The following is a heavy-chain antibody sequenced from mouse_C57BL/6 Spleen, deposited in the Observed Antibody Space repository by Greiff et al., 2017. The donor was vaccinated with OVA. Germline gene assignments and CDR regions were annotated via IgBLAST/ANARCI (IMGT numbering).Heavy chain of an antibody. J-gene: IGHJ4*01. CDR2: INPNYGTT. D-gene: IGHD1-1*01. Sequence: VQLQQSGPELVKPGASVKISCKASGYSFTDYNMNWVKQSNGKGLEWIGVINPNYGTTSYNQKLKGKATLTVDQSSSTAYMQLNSLTSEDSAVYYCARGDYYGSRSYAMDYWGQGTSVTVSS. CDR3: ARGDYYGSRSYAMDY. CDR1: GYSFTDYN. V-gene: IGHV1-39*01.